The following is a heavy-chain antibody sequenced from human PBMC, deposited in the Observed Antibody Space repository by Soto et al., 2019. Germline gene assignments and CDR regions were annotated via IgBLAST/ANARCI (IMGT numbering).Heavy chain of an antibody. V-gene: IGHV3-30*18. Sequence: QVQLVESGGGVVQPGRSLRLSCVASGFTFSSYGMHWVRQAPGKGLEWVAIISYDGSNTYYADSVKGRFTISRDNSKNTLYLQMNSLRAEDTSVYYCAKEGGLSGSYYISSSYYFDYWGQGTLVNVSS. D-gene: IGHD1-26*01. CDR2: ISYDGSNT. J-gene: IGHJ4*02. CDR3: AKEGGLSGSYYISSSYYFDY. CDR1: GFTFSSYG.